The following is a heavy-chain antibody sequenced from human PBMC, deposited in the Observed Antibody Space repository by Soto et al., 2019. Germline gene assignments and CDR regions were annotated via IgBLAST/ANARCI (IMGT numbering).Heavy chain of an antibody. D-gene: IGHD3-22*01. J-gene: IGHJ4*02. Sequence: ASVKVSCKASGYTFTSYGIIWVRQAPGQGLEWMGWISAYNGNTNYAQKLQGRVTMTTDTSTSTAYMELRSLRSDDTAVYYCARDHHVYDSSGYWFDYWGQGTLVTVSS. CDR1: GYTFTSYG. CDR3: ARDHHVYDSSGYWFDY. CDR2: ISAYNGNT. V-gene: IGHV1-18*01.